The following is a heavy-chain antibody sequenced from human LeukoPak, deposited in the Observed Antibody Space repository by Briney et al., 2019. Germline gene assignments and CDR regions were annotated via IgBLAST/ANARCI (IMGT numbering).Heavy chain of an antibody. CDR1: GSSISSHS. J-gene: IGHJ4*02. CDR2: DSNSGNI. CDR3: ARDNWGSLDY. D-gene: IGHD7-27*01. V-gene: IGHV4-59*11. Sequence: PSETLSLTCTVSGSSISSHSWGWVRQPPGEGLEWIGYDSNSGNINYNPALKSRVTISVDTPERQFSLKLSSVSAADTAVYYCARDNWGSLDYWGQGILVTVSS.